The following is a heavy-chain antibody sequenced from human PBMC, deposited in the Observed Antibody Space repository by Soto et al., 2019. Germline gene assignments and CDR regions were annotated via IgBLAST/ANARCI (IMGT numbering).Heavy chain of an antibody. CDR2: IYNSGST. J-gene: IGHJ6*02. CDR1: GDSISSGGYY. V-gene: IGHV4-31*03. CDR3: AREGGALDV. Sequence: QVQLQESGPGLVKPSQTLSLTCTVSGDSISSGGYYWTWIRQHPGKGLEWIGYIYNSGSTYYNPSLXXRXSXXVDTSKNQFSLNMNSVTAADTAVYFCAREGGALDVWGQGTTVTVSS.